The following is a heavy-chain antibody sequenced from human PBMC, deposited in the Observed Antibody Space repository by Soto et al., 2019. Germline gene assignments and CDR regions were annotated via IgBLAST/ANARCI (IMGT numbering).Heavy chain of an antibody. J-gene: IGHJ5*02. CDR3: ARDLFGAVAGELRFDP. CDR2: ISAYNGNT. D-gene: IGHD6-19*01. Sequence: QVQLVQSGAEVKKPGASVKVSCKASGYTFTSYGISWVRQAPGQGLEWMGWISAYNGNTNYAQKLQGRVTMTTDTSTSTAYMELRRLRSDDTAVYYCARDLFGAVAGELRFDPWGQGTLVTVSS. CDR1: GYTFTSYG. V-gene: IGHV1-18*01.